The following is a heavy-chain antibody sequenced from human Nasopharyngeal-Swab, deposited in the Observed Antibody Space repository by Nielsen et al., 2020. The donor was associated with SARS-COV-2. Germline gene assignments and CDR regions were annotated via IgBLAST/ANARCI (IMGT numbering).Heavy chain of an antibody. Sequence: GASLPISCAASGFTFSSYWMSWVRQAPGKGLEWVAYIKEDGSEKYFVDSVKGRFTISRDNAKNSLYLQMNSLRAEDTAVYYCARDYTRFDYWGQGTLVTVSS. CDR1: GFTFSSYW. CDR3: ARDYTRFDY. J-gene: IGHJ4*02. D-gene: IGHD3-16*01. CDR2: IKEDGSEK. V-gene: IGHV3-7*05.